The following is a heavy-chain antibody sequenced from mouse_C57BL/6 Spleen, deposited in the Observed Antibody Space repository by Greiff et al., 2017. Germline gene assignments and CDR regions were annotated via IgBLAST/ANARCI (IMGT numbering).Heavy chain of an antibody. Sequence: QVQLKQSGAELVRPGASVTLSCKASGYTFTDYEMHWVKQTPVHGLEWIGAIDPETGGTAYNQKFKGKAILTADKSSSTAYLELRSLTSEDSAVYYCTRRDDYGFAYWGQGTLVTVSA. J-gene: IGHJ3*01. CDR1: GYTFTDYE. V-gene: IGHV1-15*01. CDR2: IDPETGGT. CDR3: TRRDDYGFAY. D-gene: IGHD2-4*01.